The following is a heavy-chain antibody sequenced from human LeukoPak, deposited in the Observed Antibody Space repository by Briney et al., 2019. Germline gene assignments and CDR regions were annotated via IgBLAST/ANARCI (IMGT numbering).Heavy chain of an antibody. V-gene: IGHV3-21*01. J-gene: IGHJ4*02. CDR3: ARDPLGAAAGTSYYFDY. Sequence: GGSLRLSCAASGFTFSSYGMNWVRQAPGKGLEWVSSISSSSSYIYYADSVKGRFTISRDNAKNSLYLQMNSLRAEDTAVYYCARDPLGAAAGTSYYFDYWGQGTLVTVSS. CDR1: GFTFSSYG. CDR2: ISSSSSYI. D-gene: IGHD6-13*01.